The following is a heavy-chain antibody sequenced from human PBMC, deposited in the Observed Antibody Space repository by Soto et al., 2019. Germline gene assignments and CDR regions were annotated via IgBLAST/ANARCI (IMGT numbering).Heavy chain of an antibody. J-gene: IGHJ4*02. CDR2: ISGSGGST. CDR3: AKVRDPALGIAVAGTEYYFDY. Sequence: GGSLRLSCAASGFTFSSYAMSWVRQAPGKGLEWVSAISGSGGSTYYADSVKGRFTISRDNSKNTLYPQMNSLRAEDTAVYYCAKVRDPALGIAVAGTEYYFDYWGQGTLVTVSS. V-gene: IGHV3-23*01. CDR1: GFTFSSYA. D-gene: IGHD6-19*01.